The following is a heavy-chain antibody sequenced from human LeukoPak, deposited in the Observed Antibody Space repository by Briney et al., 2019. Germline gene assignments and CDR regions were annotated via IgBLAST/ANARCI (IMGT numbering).Heavy chain of an antibody. CDR1: GFTFRSYN. V-gene: IGHV3-21*01. J-gene: IGHJ4*02. Sequence: GGSLRLSCAASGFTFRSYNMNWVRQAPGKRPEWVSSISSSSSYIYYADSVKGRFTISRDNAKNSLYLQMNSLRAEDTALYYCARGASRADYWGQGTLVTVSS. CDR2: ISSSSSYI. CDR3: ARGASRADY.